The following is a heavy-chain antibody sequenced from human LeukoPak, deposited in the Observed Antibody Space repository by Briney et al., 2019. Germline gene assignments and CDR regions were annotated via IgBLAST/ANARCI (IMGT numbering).Heavy chain of an antibody. J-gene: IGHJ3*02. CDR1: GGSISSSSYY. CDR2: IYYSGST. D-gene: IGHD4-23*01. Sequence: SETLSLTCTVSGGSISSSSYYWGWIRQPPGKGLEWIGSIYYSGSTYYNPSLKSRVTISVDTSKNQFSLKLSSVTAADTAVYYCARSAATVVTRTVFDIWGKGTMVTVSS. CDR3: ARSAATVVTRTVFDI. V-gene: IGHV4-39*07.